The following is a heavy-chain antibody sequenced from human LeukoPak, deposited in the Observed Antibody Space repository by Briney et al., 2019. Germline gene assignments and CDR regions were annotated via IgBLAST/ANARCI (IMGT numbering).Heavy chain of an antibody. V-gene: IGHV3-30*12. CDR1: GFTFSSHG. CDR2: ISYDGSNK. J-gene: IGHJ5*02. D-gene: IGHD2/OR15-2a*01. Sequence: GGSLRLSCAASGFTFSSHGMHWVRQAPGKGLEWVAVISYDGSNKYYADSVKGRFTISRDNAKNSLYLQMNSLGAEDTAVYYCARLNWGIIVSGFDAWGQGTLVTVSS. CDR3: ARLNWGIIVSGFDA.